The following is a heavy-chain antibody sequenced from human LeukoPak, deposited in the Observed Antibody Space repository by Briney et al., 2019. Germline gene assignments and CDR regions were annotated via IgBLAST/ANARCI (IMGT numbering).Heavy chain of an antibody. Sequence: SETLSLTCTGSGGSMWGSYHFWRSIRQPPGGQLEWIGNCCDGGNTYYNPSFRSRATMSVYTPKNQFSVRLNSVTAADTAVYYCARLVEVASVITFGGVADYWGQGILVIVSS. J-gene: IGHJ4*02. CDR1: GGSMWGSYHF. CDR2: CCDGGNT. CDR3: ARLVEVASVITFGGVADY. D-gene: IGHD3-16*01. V-gene: IGHV4-39*01.